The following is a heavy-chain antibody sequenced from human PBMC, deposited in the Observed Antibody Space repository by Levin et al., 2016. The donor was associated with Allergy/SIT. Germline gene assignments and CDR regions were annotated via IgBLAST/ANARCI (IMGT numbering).Heavy chain of an antibody. V-gene: IGHV4-39*01. D-gene: IGHD3-10*01. CDR1: GGSISNRNYY. Sequence: SETLSLTCSVSGGSISNRNYYWGWIRQPPGKGLEWIGTIFYRGTTYYNPSLKSRVTISVDTSKNQFSLKLSSVTAADTAVYYCARARGRLLWFGESLGDAFDIWGQGTMVTVSS. J-gene: IGHJ3*02. CDR3: ARARGRLLWFGESLGDAFDI. CDR2: IFYRGTT.